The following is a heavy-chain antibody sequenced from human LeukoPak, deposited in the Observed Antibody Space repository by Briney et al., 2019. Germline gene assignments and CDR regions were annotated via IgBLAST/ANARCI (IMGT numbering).Heavy chain of an antibody. CDR2: ISSSSSYI. D-gene: IGHD6-19*01. J-gene: IGHJ4*02. Sequence: GGSLRLSCAASGFTFSSYNMNWVRQAPGKGLEWVSFISSSSSYIYYADPVKGRFTISRDNARNSLYLQMNSLRAEDTAVYYCARENKVKDIAVAGIDYWGQGTLVTVSS. CDR3: ARENKVKDIAVAGIDY. CDR1: GFTFSSYN. V-gene: IGHV3-21*01.